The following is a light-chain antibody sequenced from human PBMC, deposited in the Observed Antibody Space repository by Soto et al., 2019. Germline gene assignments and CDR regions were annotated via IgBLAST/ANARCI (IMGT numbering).Light chain of an antibody. V-gene: IGKV4-1*01. J-gene: IGKJ5*01. CDR2: WAS. CDR3: QQDYSTLIT. CDR1: QSVLYSSYNKSY. Sequence: DIALTQSPDSLSLSLGERANMNCKSSQSVLYSSYNKSYLAWYQVKPGRPPKLLFSWASTRESRVPDRFSGSGSGTDFTLTISSLQAEDVAVYDCQQDYSTLITFGQGTRLEIK.